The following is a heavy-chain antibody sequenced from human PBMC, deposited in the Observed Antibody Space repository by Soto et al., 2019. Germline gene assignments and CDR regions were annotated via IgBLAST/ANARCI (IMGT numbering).Heavy chain of an antibody. Sequence: QVQLVQSGAEVKKPGSSVKVSCKASGGTFSTSLISWVRQAPGQGLEWMGGIIPIFGTQNYAQQFQGRVTITAEESTSTGYMELNSMRSEDTAMYYCASGYTDHDDRSYYFDSWGQGTQVTVSS. D-gene: IGHD6-13*01. J-gene: IGHJ4*02. CDR3: ASGYTDHDDRSYYFDS. CDR1: GGTFSTSL. V-gene: IGHV1-69*01. CDR2: IIPIFGTQ.